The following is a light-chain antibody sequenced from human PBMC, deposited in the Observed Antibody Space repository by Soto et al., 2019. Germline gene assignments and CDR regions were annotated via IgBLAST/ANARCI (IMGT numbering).Light chain of an antibody. V-gene: IGKV1-9*01. CDR3: QHLNSYPQ. J-gene: IGKJ1*01. Sequence: DIQLTQSPSFLSASVGERVTITCRASQGISSFLSWYQQKPGKAPKLLLYAAATLQSGVPSRFSGSGSGTEFTLTSSSLQPEDVATYYCQHLNSYPQFGQGTKVEIK. CDR2: AAA. CDR1: QGISSF.